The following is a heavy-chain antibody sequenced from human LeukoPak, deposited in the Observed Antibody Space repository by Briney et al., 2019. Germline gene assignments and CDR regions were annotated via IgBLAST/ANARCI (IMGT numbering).Heavy chain of an antibody. Sequence: SVKVSCKASGGTFSSYAISWARQAPGQRLEWMGGIIPIFGTANYAQKFQGRVTITTDESTSTAYMELSSLRSEDTAVYYCARDTMVRGVIDRWFDPWGQGTLVTVSS. D-gene: IGHD3-10*01. CDR3: ARDTMVRGVIDRWFDP. V-gene: IGHV1-69*05. CDR1: GGTFSSYA. J-gene: IGHJ5*02. CDR2: IIPIFGTA.